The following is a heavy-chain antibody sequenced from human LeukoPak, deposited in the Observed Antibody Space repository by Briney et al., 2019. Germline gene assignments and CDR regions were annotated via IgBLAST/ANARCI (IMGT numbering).Heavy chain of an antibody. D-gene: IGHD6-19*01. CDR3: AHSRGYSSGWYTKPYYFDY. J-gene: IGHJ4*02. CDR2: IYWDDAK. Sequence: SGPTLGKPTQTLTLTCTCSGFSVSTSGVGVGWIRQPPGKALEWLALIYWDDAKRYSPSLKSRLTITKDTSKNQVVLTMTNMDPVDTATYYCAHSRGYSSGWYTKPYYFDYRGQGTLVTVSS. CDR1: GFSVSTSGVG. V-gene: IGHV2-5*02.